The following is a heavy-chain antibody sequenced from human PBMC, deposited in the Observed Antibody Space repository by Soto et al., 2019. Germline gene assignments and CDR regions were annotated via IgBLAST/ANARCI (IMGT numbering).Heavy chain of an antibody. J-gene: IGHJ6*02. CDR1: GYTFSRSG. CDR3: ARSGSVPYYYYGLDV. Sequence: VQLVQSGAEVKKPGASVKVSCTASGYTFSRSGISWVRQAPGQGLEWMGWISTYNGDTNYAQKVQGRVTMTTDTSTSTAFMELMSLRSDDTAVYYCARSGSVPYYYYGLDVWGQGTTVTVSS. V-gene: IGHV1-18*01. CDR2: ISTYNGDT. D-gene: IGHD1-26*01.